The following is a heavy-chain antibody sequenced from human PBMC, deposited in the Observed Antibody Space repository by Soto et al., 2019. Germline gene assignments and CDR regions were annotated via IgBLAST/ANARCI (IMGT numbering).Heavy chain of an antibody. J-gene: IGHJ4*02. CDR3: ARERSVGATVIDY. CDR1: GGSFSGYY. V-gene: IGHV4-34*01. CDR2: INHSGST. Sequence: PSETLSLTCAVYGGSFSGYYWSWIRQPPGKGLEWIGEINHSGSTNYNPSLKSRVTISVDTSKNQFSLKLSSVTAADTAVYYCARERSVGATVIDYWGQGTLVTVSS. D-gene: IGHD1-26*01.